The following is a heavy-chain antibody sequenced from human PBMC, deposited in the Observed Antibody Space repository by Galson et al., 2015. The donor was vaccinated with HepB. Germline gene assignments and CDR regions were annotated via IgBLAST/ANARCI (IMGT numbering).Heavy chain of an antibody. J-gene: IGHJ5*02. CDR2: ISGSGGST. D-gene: IGHD6-19*01. Sequence: SLRLSCAVSGFTFNFYAMSWVRQAPGKGLEWVSTISGSGGSTYYADSVKGRFTISRDNSKNTLYLQLKSLRAEDTALYYCAKDPIAEAGPNWFDPWGQGTLVIVSS. CDR3: AKDPIAEAGPNWFDP. V-gene: IGHV3-23*01. CDR1: GFTFNFYA.